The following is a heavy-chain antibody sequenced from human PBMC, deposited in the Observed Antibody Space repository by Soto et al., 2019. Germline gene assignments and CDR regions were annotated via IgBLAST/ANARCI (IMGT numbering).Heavy chain of an antibody. J-gene: IGHJ4*02. CDR1: AYTFTSYA. V-gene: IGHV1-24*01. CDR3: ATDCGSYWRRGYFDY. Sequence: ASVKVSCEASAYTFTSYAMHWVRQAPGKGLEWMGGFDPGDGETIYAQKFQGRVTMTEDTSTDTACMELSSLRSEDTAVYYCATDCGSYWRRGYFDYWGQGTLVTVSS. CDR2: FDPGDGET. D-gene: IGHD1-26*01.